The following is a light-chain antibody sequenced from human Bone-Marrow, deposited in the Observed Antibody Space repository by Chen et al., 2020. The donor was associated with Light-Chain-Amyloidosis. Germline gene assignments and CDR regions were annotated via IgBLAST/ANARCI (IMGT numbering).Light chain of an antibody. V-gene: IGKV1-39*01. CDR3: LQTFNPPLT. Sequence: DIQMTQSPPSLYVAVGDRVSVTCRASQHIMSYLHWYQQMPGKAPKLLIYAVSHLQNGVPSRFSGSASGTDFTLTISSLQPEDFATYFCLQTFNPPLTFGGGTKVEIK. J-gene: IGKJ4*01. CDR1: QHIMSY. CDR2: AVS.